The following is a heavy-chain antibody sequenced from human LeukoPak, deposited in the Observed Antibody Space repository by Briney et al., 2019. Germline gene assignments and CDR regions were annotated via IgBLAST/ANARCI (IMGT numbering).Heavy chain of an antibody. J-gene: IGHJ3*02. CDR3: TRTPRSAGDYYDT. CDR1: GFIFGDYT. V-gene: IGHV3-49*04. CDR2: IRSEDLGAPT. D-gene: IGHD3-10*01. Sequence: GRSLRLSCTSSGFIFGDYTMNWVRQAPGKGLEWVSFIRSEDLGAPTAYAASVKGRFTIFRDDSKSIIYLQMNSLKTEDTGIYYCTRTPRSAGDYYDTWGQGTMVTVSS.